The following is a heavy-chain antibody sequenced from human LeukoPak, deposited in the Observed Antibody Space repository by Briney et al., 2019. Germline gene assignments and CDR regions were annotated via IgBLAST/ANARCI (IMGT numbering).Heavy chain of an antibody. CDR1: GFSFTNFW. Sequence: GGSLRLSCAVSGFSFTNFWMSWVRQAPGRGLEWVADIHPEGNEKYHVESVKGRFTISRDNTKNLLFLQMNGLRVEDTAVYYCARGDAFSGDHWGQGTLVTVSS. CDR2: IHPEGNEK. V-gene: IGHV3-7*04. CDR3: ARGDAFSGDH. J-gene: IGHJ4*02.